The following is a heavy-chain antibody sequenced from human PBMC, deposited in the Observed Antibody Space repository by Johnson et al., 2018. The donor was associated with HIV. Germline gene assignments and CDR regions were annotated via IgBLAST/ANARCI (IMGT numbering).Heavy chain of an antibody. D-gene: IGHD7-27*01. V-gene: IGHV3-30*02. CDR3: ARETGDDAFDI. Sequence: QVQLVESGGGLVQPGRSLRLSCVASGFIFSNYGMHWVRQAPGKGLEWVAFIRSDESNKYYADSVKGRFTISRDNSKNTVYLEMNSLRAEDTALYYCARETGDDAFDIWGQGTMVTVSS. CDR1: GFIFSNYG. CDR2: IRSDESNK. J-gene: IGHJ3*02.